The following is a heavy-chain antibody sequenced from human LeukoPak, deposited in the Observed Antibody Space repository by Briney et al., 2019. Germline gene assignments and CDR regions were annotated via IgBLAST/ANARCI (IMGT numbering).Heavy chain of an antibody. Sequence: SETLSLTCAVYGGSFSGYYWSWIRQPPGKGLEWIGEINHSGSTNYNPSLKSRVTISVDTSKNQFSLKLSSVTAADTAVYYCAIIYGSGSYFSDYWGQGTLVTVSS. CDR2: INHSGST. D-gene: IGHD3-10*01. J-gene: IGHJ4*02. V-gene: IGHV4-34*01. CDR1: GGSFSGYY. CDR3: AIIYGSGSYFSDY.